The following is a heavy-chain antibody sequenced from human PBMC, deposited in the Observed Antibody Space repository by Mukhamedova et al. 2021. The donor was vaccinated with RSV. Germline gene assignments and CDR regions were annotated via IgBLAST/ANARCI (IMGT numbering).Heavy chain of an antibody. CDR2: EK. V-gene: IGHV3-7*03. Sequence: EKYYVDSVKGRFTISRDNAKNSLYLQMNSLRAEDTAVYYCARRTIYWYFDLWGRGTLVTVSS. CDR3: ARRTIYWYFDL. J-gene: IGHJ2*01. D-gene: IGHD1-1*01.